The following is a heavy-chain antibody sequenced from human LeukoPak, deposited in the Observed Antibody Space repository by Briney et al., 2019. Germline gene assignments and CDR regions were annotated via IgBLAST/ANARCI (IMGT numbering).Heavy chain of an antibody. D-gene: IGHD6-19*01. V-gene: IGHV4-4*07. CDR3: ARSRGWYRGWFDP. CDR2: IYTSGGT. Sequence: SESLSLTCTVSGGSIRRYYWSWMRQPAGKGLEWVGRIYTSGGTNYNPSLPSRVTMSVDTSKNQFSLKLSSVTAADTAVYYYARSRGWYRGWFDPWGQGTLVTVSS. CDR1: GGSIRRYY. J-gene: IGHJ5*02.